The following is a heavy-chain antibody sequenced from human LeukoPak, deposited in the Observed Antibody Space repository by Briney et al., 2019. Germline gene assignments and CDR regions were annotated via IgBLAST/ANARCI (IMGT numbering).Heavy chain of an antibody. D-gene: IGHD3-10*01. CDR3: ARGSGSYYDAFDI. J-gene: IGHJ3*02. Sequence: GGSLRLSCAASGFTLNNYAMSWVRQAPGKGLEWVSATSSSDAGTYHADSVRGRFTISRDNSKNTLYLQMGSLRPEDMAVYYCARGSGSYYDAFDIWGQGTMVTVSS. V-gene: IGHV3-23*01. CDR1: GFTLNNYA. CDR2: TSSSDAGT.